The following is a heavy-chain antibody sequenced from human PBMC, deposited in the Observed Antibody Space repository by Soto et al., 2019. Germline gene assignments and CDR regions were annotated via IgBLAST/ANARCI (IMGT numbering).Heavy chain of an antibody. J-gene: IGHJ4*02. Sequence: EVQLVESGGGLVQPGRSLRLSCEASGFMFDAYAMYWVRQAPGKGLEWVSGMSWNSNSIGYADSVKGRFTISRDNAKNSLYLQMNPLKPVDTALYYCANSQCIASRPLDYGGQGTLVTVSS. CDR2: MSWNSNSI. CDR3: ANSQCIASRPLDY. V-gene: IGHV3-9*01. D-gene: IGHD2-15*01. CDR1: GFMFDAYA.